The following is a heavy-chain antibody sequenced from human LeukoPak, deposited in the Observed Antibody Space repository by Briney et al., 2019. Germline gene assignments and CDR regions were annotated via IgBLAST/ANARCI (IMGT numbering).Heavy chain of an antibody. Sequence: GSLRLSCAASGFTFSDYYMSWVRRAPGKGLEWVSYISSSGNTIYYAVSVKGRFTISRDNAKNSLYLQMNSLRAEDTAVYFCARGGYNWNGVDYWGQGTLVTVSS. V-gene: IGHV3-11*01. CDR2: ISSSGNTI. CDR1: GFTFSDYY. D-gene: IGHD1-1*01. J-gene: IGHJ4*02. CDR3: ARGGYNWNGVDY.